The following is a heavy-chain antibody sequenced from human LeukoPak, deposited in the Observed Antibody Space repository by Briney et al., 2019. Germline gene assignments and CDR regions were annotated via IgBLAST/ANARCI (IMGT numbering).Heavy chain of an antibody. CDR3: ARHCCSGPAKRVFDT. D-gene: IGHD2-15*01. J-gene: IGHJ3*02. Sequence: SETLSLTCTVSGGSIISSDYHWGWVRQPPGKGLEWIGTISYSGNTDYNPSLRSRVTISVDTSNNQFSLRLGSVTAADTAVYHCARHCCSGPAKRVFDTWGQGTMVTVSS. CDR1: GGSIISSDYH. V-gene: IGHV4-39*01. CDR2: ISYSGNT.